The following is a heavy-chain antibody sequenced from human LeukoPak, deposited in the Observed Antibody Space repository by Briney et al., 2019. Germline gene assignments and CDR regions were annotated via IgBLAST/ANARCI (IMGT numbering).Heavy chain of an antibody. J-gene: IGHJ4*02. CDR3: ARFSLVVGAMGYYFDY. CDR1: GFTFSAYS. V-gene: IGHV3-30*04. CDR2: ISHDGNKK. Sequence: GGSLRLSCAASGFTFSAYSMHWVRKAPGKGLEWVAVISHDGNKKDFADSVKGRFTISRDNSKNTMSLQVNSLRAEDTAVYYCARFSLVVGAMGYYFDYWGQGTLVTVSS. D-gene: IGHD1-26*01.